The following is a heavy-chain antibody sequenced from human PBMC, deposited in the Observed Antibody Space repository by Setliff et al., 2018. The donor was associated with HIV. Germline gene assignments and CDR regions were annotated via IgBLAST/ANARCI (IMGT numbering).Heavy chain of an antibody. Sequence: KPSETLSLTCTVAAGSVSGRNHFWDWIRQPPGKGLEWVGSIEYSGHSWYNPSLKTRLTLSVDTSKNQFSLKLNSVRAADTAVYYCAAFLVSPVTTQDYWGQGTPVTVCS. D-gene: IGHD4-17*01. J-gene: IGHJ4*02. CDR1: AGSVSGRNHF. V-gene: IGHV4-39*01. CDR2: IEYSGHS. CDR3: AAFLVSPVTTQDY.